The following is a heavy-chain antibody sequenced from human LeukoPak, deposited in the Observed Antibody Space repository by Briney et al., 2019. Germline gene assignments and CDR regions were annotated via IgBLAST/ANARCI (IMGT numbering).Heavy chain of an antibody. CDR1: GFTFSSYE. Sequence: PGGSLRLSCAASGFTFSSYEMNWVRQAPGKGLEWVSYISGSGSTIYYADSVKGRFTISRDNAKNSLYLQMNSLRAEDTAVYYCAREGPTSPYYYYYMDVWGKGTTVTVSS. J-gene: IGHJ6*03. D-gene: IGHD3-16*01. CDR3: AREGPTSPYYYYYMDV. V-gene: IGHV3-48*03. CDR2: ISGSGSTI.